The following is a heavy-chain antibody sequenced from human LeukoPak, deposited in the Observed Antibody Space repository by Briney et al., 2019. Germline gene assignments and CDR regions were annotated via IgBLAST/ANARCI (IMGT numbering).Heavy chain of an antibody. D-gene: IGHD3-10*01. V-gene: IGHV3-23*01. Sequence: PGGSLRLSCAASGFTFSSYAMSWVRQAPGKGLEWVSVISGSGGSTYYADSVKGRFTISRDNSKNTLYLQMNSLRADDTAVYYCAKLSVITMVRGVILPFDYWGQGTLVTVSS. CDR2: ISGSGGST. J-gene: IGHJ4*02. CDR3: AKLSVITMVRGVILPFDY. CDR1: GFTFSSYA.